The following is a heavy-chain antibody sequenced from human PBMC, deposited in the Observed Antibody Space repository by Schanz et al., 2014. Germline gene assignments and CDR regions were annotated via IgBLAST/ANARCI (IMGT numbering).Heavy chain of an antibody. Sequence: QAQLVESGGGVVQPGRSLRLSCAASGFTFNNYGMHWVRQAPGKGLEWVALIYSDGSDKYYADFVEGRFTIYRDKSQNTLYLQMSSLRIEDSSVYYCARGFSPSRGSIVITFGGLRIDFWGQGTLVTVSS. CDR1: GFTFNNYG. CDR2: IYSDGSDK. V-gene: IGHV3-33*01. CDR3: ARGFSPSRGSIVITFGGLRIDF. J-gene: IGHJ4*02. D-gene: IGHD3-16*01.